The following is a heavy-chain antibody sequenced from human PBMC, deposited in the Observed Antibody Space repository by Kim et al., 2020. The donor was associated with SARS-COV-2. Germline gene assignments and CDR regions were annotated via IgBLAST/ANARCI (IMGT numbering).Heavy chain of an antibody. Sequence: GGSLRLSCAASGFTFTNYAMSWVRQAPGKGLEWVSGISRSGGSISYADSVKGRFTISRDNSKNTLYLQMNSLRAEDTGVYYCAKDQRVRDYYYGMEVWGQGTTVTASS. D-gene: IGHD6-25*01. J-gene: IGHJ6*02. CDR2: ISRSGGSI. V-gene: IGHV3-23*01. CDR1: GFTFTNYA. CDR3: AKDQRVRDYYYGMEV.